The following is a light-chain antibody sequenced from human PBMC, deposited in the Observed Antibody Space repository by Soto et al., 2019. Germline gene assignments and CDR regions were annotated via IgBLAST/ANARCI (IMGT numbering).Light chain of an antibody. CDR2: GAS. CDR3: QQYGSSPPLT. CDR1: QSVSSSY. J-gene: IGKJ4*01. Sequence: EIVLTQSPGTLSLSPGERATLSCRASQSVSSSYLAWYQQKPGQAPRLLIYGASSRATGIPDRLSGSGSGTDFTLTISRLEPEDFAVYYCQQYGSSPPLTFGGGTKV. V-gene: IGKV3-20*01.